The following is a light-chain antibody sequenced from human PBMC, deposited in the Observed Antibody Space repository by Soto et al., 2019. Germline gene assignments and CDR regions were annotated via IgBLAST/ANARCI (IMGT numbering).Light chain of an antibody. CDR3: CAYTARTTLSWV. CDR2: DVD. CDR1: SSDIGGYNH. V-gene: IGLV2-14*03. J-gene: IGLJ3*02. Sequence: QSVLTQPTSVSGSPGQSITISCTGVSSDIGGYNHVSWYQQHPGNVPRLIIYDVDNRPLGISNRFSGSQSGNTASLSISGLQAEDEADYYCCAYTARTTLSWVFGGGTKVTV.